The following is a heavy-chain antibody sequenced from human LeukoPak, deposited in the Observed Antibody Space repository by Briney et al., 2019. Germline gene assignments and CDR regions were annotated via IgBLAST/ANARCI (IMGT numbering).Heavy chain of an antibody. CDR3: AKGFLNYYYYMDV. CDR2: ISYDGSNK. CDR1: GFTFSSYA. V-gene: IGHV3-30*04. Sequence: GGSLRLSCAASGFTFSSYAMHWVRQAPGKGLEWVAVISYDGSNKYYADSVKGRFTISRDNSKNTLYLQMNSLRAEDTALYYCAKGFLNYYYYMDVWGKGTTVTVSS. D-gene: IGHD3-3*01. J-gene: IGHJ6*03.